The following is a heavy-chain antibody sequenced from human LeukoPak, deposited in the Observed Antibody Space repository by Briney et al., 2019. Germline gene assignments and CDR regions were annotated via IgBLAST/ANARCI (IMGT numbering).Heavy chain of an antibody. CDR2: ITHSGST. V-gene: IGHV4-34*01. Sequence: SETLSLTCAVYVGSVSGYFWTWIRQPPGKGLEWIGEITHSGSTNYNPSLKSRVTISVDTSKNQFSLRLSSVTAADTAVYYCARGRYTVVVTAPFQHWGQGTLVTVSS. D-gene: IGHD2-21*02. CDR3: ARGRYTVVVTAPFQH. J-gene: IGHJ1*01. CDR1: VGSVSGYF.